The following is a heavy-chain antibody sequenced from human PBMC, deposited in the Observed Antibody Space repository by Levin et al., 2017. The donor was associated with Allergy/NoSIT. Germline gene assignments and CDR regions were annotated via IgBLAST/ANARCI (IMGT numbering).Heavy chain of an antibody. J-gene: IGHJ4*02. D-gene: IGHD3-22*01. CDR1: GFTFSNNA. V-gene: IGHV3-23*01. CDR2: INTNGGDT. Sequence: GESLKISCAASGFTFSNNAMSWVRQAPGKGLEWVSAINTNGGDTYYADSVKGRFTISRDNSRNTLYLQMNSLRAEDTAVYYCAKKVLTYYYHFDYWGQGTLVTVSS. CDR3: AKKVLTYYYHFDY.